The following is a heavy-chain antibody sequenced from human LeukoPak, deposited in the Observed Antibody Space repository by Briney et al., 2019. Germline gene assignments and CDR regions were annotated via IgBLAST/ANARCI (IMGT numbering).Heavy chain of an antibody. CDR2: IIPIFGTA. V-gene: IGHV1-69*05. J-gene: IGHJ5*02. D-gene: IGHD3-3*01. CDR3: ARARLGDGRSGTPGA. CDR1: VGTFSSYA. Sequence: SVKVSCKASVGTFSSYAISWVRQAPGQGLEWMGGIIPIFGTANYAQKFHGRVTSTTDAATSTAHMELSSLRAEDTAVYYCARARLGDGRSGTPGAWGQGTLVTFSS.